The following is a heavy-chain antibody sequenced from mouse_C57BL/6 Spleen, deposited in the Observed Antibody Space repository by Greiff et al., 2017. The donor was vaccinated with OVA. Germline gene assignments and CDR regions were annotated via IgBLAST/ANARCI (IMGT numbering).Heavy chain of an antibody. D-gene: IGHD2-5*01. Sequence: VQLQQSGPELVKPGASVKISCKASGYTFTDYYMNWVKQSHGKSLEWIGDLNPNNGGTSYNQKFKGKATLTVDKSSSTAYMELRSLTSEDSAVYYCARGGYSNYVFDYWGQGTTLTVSS. CDR1: GYTFTDYY. CDR2: LNPNNGGT. J-gene: IGHJ2*01. V-gene: IGHV1-26*01. CDR3: ARGGYSNYVFDY.